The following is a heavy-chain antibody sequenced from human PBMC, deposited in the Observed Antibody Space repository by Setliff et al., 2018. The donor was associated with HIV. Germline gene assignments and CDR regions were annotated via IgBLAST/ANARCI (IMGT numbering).Heavy chain of an antibody. CDR1: GGSINNYY. D-gene: IGHD1-26*01. Sequence: SETLSLTCTVSGGSINNYYWSWIRQPPGKGLEWIGFIYYSGSTNYNPSLKSRVTISVDSSNNQFSLRLTSMTAADTAVYYCAKTSVGATGLYAFDIWGQGTMVTVSS. CDR2: IYYSGST. J-gene: IGHJ3*02. V-gene: IGHV4-59*08. CDR3: AKTSVGATGLYAFDI.